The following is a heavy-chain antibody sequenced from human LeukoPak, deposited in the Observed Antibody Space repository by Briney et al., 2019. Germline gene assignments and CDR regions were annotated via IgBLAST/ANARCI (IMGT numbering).Heavy chain of an antibody. Sequence: PGGSLRLSCAASGFTFSSYWMSWVRQAPGKGLEWVANIKQDGSEKYYVDSVKGRFTISRDNAKSSLYLQMNSLRAEDTALNYCASELSYGSGSYYSSWGQGTLVTVSS. CDR2: IKQDGSEK. V-gene: IGHV3-7*03. D-gene: IGHD3-10*01. CDR1: GFTFSSYW. CDR3: ASELSYGSGSYYSS. J-gene: IGHJ5*02.